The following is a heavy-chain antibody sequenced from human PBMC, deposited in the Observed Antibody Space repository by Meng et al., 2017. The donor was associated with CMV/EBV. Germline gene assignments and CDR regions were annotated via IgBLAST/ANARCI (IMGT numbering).Heavy chain of an antibody. J-gene: IGHJ4*02. Sequence: SETLSLTCTVSGYPISSGYYWGWIRQPPGKGLEWIGSIYHSGSTYYNPSLKSRVTISVDTSKNQFSLKLSSVTAADTAVYYCATENFSPGDHRLFDYWGQGTLVTVSS. CDR3: ATENFSPGDHRLFDY. CDR1: GYPISSGYY. D-gene: IGHD7-27*01. CDR2: IYHSGST. V-gene: IGHV4-38-2*02.